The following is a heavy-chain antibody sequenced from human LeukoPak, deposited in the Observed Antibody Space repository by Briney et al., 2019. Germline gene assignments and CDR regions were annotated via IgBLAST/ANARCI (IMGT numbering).Heavy chain of an antibody. D-gene: IGHD3-16*02. CDR2: INPNSGGT. CDR3: ARGRPRLRLGELSSHFDY. J-gene: IGHJ4*02. CDR1: GYTFTGYY. V-gene: IGHV1-2*06. Sequence: ASVKVSCKASGYTFTGYYMHWVRQAPGQGLEWMGRINPNSGGTNYAQKFQGRVTMTRNTSISTAYMELSSLRSEDTAVYYCARGRPRLRLGELSSHFDYWGQGTLVTVSS.